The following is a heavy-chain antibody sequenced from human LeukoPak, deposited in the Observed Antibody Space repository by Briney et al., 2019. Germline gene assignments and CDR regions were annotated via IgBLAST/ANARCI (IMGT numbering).Heavy chain of an antibody. CDR3: AREGYDFWSGYYTPRYYYYMDV. V-gene: IGHV4-34*01. CDR2: INHSGST. CDR1: GGSFSGYY. D-gene: IGHD3-3*01. J-gene: IGHJ6*03. Sequence: PSETLSLTCAVYGGSFSGYYWSWIRQPPGKGLEWIGEINHSGSTNYNPSLKSRVTISVDTSKNQFSLKLSSVTAADTAVYYCAREGYDFWSGYYTPRYYYYMDVWGKGTTVTVSS.